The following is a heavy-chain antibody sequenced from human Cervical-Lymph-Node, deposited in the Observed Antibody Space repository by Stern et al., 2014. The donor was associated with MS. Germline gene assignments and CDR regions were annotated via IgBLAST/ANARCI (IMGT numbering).Heavy chain of an antibody. J-gene: IGHJ6*02. Sequence: QLVQSGAEVKKPGASVKVSCKASGYTFTSYAMHWVRQAPGQRLEWMGWINAGNGNTKYSQKFQGRVTITRDTSASTAYMELSSLRSEDTAVYYCARMVSDFWRYGMDVWGQGTTVTVSS. CDR3: ARMVSDFWRYGMDV. CDR1: GYTFTSYA. D-gene: IGHD3-3*01. CDR2: INAGNGNT. V-gene: IGHV1-3*01.